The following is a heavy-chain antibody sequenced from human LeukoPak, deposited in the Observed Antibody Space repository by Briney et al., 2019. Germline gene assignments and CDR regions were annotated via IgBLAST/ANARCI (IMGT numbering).Heavy chain of an antibody. CDR1: GGSFSGYY. CDR3: ARQWSTKMDAFDI. CDR2: INHSGST. Sequence: SETLSLTCAVYGGSFSGYYWSWIRQPPGKGLEWIGEINHSGSTNYNPSLKSRVTISVDTSKNQFSLKLSSVTAADTAVYYCARQWSTKMDAFDIWGQGTMVTVSS. J-gene: IGHJ3*02. V-gene: IGHV4-34*01. D-gene: IGHD2-15*01.